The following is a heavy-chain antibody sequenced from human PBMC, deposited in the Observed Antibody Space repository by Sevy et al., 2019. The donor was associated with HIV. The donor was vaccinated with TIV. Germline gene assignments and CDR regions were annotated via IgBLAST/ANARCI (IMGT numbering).Heavy chain of an antibody. CDR1: GFSFDSYG. CDR3: AKDTDSGSYLNDAFDI. CDR2: ISGSGVST. D-gene: IGHD1-26*01. Sequence: GGSLRLSCAVSGFSFDSYGMTWVRQAPGKGLEWVSGISGSGVSTYYADSVKGRFIISRDNSKNTLYLQMNSLRSEDTAIYYCAKDTDSGSYLNDAFDIWGQGTMVTVSS. J-gene: IGHJ3*02. V-gene: IGHV3-23*01.